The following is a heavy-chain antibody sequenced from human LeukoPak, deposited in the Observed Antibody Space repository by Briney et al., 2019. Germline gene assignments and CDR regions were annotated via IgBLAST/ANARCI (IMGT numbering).Heavy chain of an antibody. V-gene: IGHV3-23*01. D-gene: IGHD3-3*01. J-gene: IGHJ4*02. Sequence: HTGGSLRLSCAASGFTFSSYVMSWVRQAPGKGLEWVSAISGSGDYTYYADSVKGRFTISRDNSKSTLYLQMNSLRAEDTAVYYCAKDYDFWSGQDGFDYWGQGTLVTVSS. CDR1: GFTFSSYV. CDR3: AKDYDFWSGQDGFDY. CDR2: ISGSGDYT.